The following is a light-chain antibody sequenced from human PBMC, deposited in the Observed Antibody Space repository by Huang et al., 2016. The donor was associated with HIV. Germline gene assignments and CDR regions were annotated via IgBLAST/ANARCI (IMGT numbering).Light chain of an antibody. CDR2: LGS. J-gene: IGKJ2*01. CDR1: QSLLNRNGQNY. CDR3: MQALQTPYT. Sequence: DIVMTQSPLSLSVAPGEPASFSCRSSQSLLNRNGQNYLDWYLQKPGKSPQLLIYLGSNRASVVPDRFSGSGSATNFTVRIRGVESEDSGVYYCMQALQTPYTFGQGTKLEIK. V-gene: IGKV2-28*01.